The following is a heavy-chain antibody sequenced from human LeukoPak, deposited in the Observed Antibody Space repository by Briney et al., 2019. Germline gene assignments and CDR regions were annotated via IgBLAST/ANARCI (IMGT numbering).Heavy chain of an antibody. D-gene: IGHD6-13*01. Sequence: QSGGSLRLSCAASGFTFSSYVMHWVRQAPGKGLEWVAIISYDGSNEYYADSVKGRFTISRDNSKNTLYLQMNSLRAEDTAVYYCARALGIAAAGWGFDYWGQGTLVTVSS. V-gene: IGHV3-30*14. CDR2: ISYDGSNE. CDR3: ARALGIAAAGWGFDY. J-gene: IGHJ4*02. CDR1: GFTFSSYV.